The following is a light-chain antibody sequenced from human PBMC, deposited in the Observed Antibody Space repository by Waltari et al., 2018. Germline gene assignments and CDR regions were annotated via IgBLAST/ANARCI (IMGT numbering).Light chain of an antibody. Sequence: EIVLTQSPGPLSLSPGESATPSCRTSQRVSTTFLSWYQQKPGQAPRLLIYGAYNRSTGIPDRFSGSGSGTDFTLTISRLEPEDFAVFYCQQYDASPPMYTFGQGTKLEIK. CDR3: QQYDASPPMYT. V-gene: IGKV3-20*01. CDR1: QRVSTTF. J-gene: IGKJ2*01. CDR2: GAY.